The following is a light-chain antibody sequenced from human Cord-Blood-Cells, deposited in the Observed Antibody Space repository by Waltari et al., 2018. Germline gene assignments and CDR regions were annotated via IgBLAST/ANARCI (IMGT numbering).Light chain of an antibody. V-gene: IGLV2-14*01. CDR3: SSYTSSSTLV. CDR1: SSAVGGYNY. Sequence: HSALNQHASLFGSPGHSITLPLTGTSSAVGGYNYVSWYQQHPGKAPKLMIYDVSNRPSGVSNRFSGSKSGNTASLTISGLQAEDEADYYCSSYTSSSTLVFGGGTKLTVL. J-gene: IGLJ2*01. CDR2: DVS.